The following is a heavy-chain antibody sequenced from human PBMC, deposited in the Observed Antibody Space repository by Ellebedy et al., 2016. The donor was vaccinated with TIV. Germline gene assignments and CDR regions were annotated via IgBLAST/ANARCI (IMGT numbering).Heavy chain of an antibody. Sequence: GESLKISCAASGFPFSNYGMNWVRQAPGKGLEWVSSISGITSYIYYADSVKGRFTISRDNAKNSVFLQMNSLRAEDTAVYYCARGVFDSWGQGTLVTVSS. V-gene: IGHV3-21*01. J-gene: IGHJ4*02. D-gene: IGHD6-6*01. CDR3: ARGVFDS. CDR2: ISGITSYI. CDR1: GFPFSNYG.